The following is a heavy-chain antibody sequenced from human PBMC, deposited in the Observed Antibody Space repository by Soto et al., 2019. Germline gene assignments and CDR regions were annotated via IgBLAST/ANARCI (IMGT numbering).Heavy chain of an antibody. V-gene: IGHV1-18*01. CDR1: GYTFTSYG. J-gene: IGHJ5*02. Sequence: QVQLVQSGAEVKKPGASVKVSCKASGYTFTSYGITWVRQAPGQGLEWMGWISAYNGNTNYAQKLQGRVTMTTDTATSTAYMELRSLRSEDTAVYYCARDYYYGSGSYYNSNWFDPWGQGTLVTVSS. CDR2: ISAYNGNT. D-gene: IGHD3-10*01. CDR3: ARDYYYGSGSYYNSNWFDP.